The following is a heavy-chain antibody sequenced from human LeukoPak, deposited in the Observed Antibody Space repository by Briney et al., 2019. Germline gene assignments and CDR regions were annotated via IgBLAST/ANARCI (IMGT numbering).Heavy chain of an antibody. D-gene: IGHD3-10*01. CDR1: GYTFTGYY. J-gene: IGHJ5*02. V-gene: IGHV1-2*06. CDR2: INPNSGGT. Sequence: GASVKVSCKASGYTFTGYYMHWVRQAPGQGLEWMGRINPNSGGTNYAQKFQGRVTMTRDTSISTAYMELSRLRSDDTAVYYCAREGSGGTMVRGVINNWFDPWGQGTLVTVSS. CDR3: AREGSGGTMVRGVINNWFDP.